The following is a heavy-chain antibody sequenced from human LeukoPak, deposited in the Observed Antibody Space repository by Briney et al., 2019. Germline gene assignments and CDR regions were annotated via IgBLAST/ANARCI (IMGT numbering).Heavy chain of an antibody. D-gene: IGHD2-2*01. CDR2: IYYTGST. J-gene: IGHJ2*01. V-gene: IGHV4-39*01. Sequence: SETLSLTCTVSGGSISSRTYYWGWIRQPPGKGLEWIGSIYYTGSTYYNPSLKSRVTISVDTSKNQFSLKLSSVTAADTAVYYCAKYHYWYFDLWGRGTLVTVSS. CDR1: GGSISSRTYY. CDR3: AKYHYWYFDL.